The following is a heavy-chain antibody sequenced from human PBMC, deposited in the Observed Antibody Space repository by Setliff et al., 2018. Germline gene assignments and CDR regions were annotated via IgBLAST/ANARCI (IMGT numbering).Heavy chain of an antibody. J-gene: IGHJ3*02. CDR2: IRVYDGYT. D-gene: IGHD2-15*01. V-gene: IGHV1-18*01. CDR3: VRDRRNIVVAVVNAAFDI. CDR1: GYMFTTYG. Sequence: ASVKVSCKTSGYMFTTYGISWVRQDPGQGLEWMGWIRVYDGYTDYAQKFQGRVTMTKDTSTSTAYMELRSLRPDDTAVYYCVRDRRNIVVAVVNAAFDIWGQGTMVTVSS.